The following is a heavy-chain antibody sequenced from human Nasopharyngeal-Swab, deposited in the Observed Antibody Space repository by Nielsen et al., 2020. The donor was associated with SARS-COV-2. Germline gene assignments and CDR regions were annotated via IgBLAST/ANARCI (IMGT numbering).Heavy chain of an antibody. J-gene: IGHJ6*03. Sequence: WVRQAHGQGLEGMGWINPNSGGTNYEQKFQGWVTMTRDTSISTAYMELRRLRSDDTAVYYCARAAKGYCSSTSCYSIPEYYYYYIDVWGKGTTVTVSS. CDR2: INPNSGGT. V-gene: IGHV1-2*04. D-gene: IGHD2-2*01. CDR3: ARAAKGYCSSTSCYSIPEYYYYYIDV.